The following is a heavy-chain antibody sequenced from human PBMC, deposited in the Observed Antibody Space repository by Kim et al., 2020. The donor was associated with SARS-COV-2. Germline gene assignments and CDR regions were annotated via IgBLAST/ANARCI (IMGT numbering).Heavy chain of an antibody. Sequence: GGSLRLSCAASGFTFSSYGMHWVRQAPGKGLEWVAVIWYDGSNKYYADSVKGRFTISRDNSKNTLYLQMNSLRAEDTAVYYCAKDFLVRDSSSWYTYYYGMDVWGQGTTVTVSS. CDR3: AKDFLVRDSSSWYTYYYGMDV. CDR2: IWYDGSNK. CDR1: GFTFSSYG. J-gene: IGHJ6*02. V-gene: IGHV3-33*06. D-gene: IGHD6-13*01.